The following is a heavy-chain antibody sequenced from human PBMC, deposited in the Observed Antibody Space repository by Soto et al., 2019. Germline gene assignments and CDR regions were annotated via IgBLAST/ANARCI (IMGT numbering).Heavy chain of an antibody. D-gene: IGHD3-10*01. J-gene: IGHJ4*02. Sequence: QVQLVESGGGVVQPGRSLRLSCAASGFTFSSYAMNWVRQAPGKGLEWVAVISYDGSNKYYADSVKGRFTISRDNSKNTLYLQMNSLRAEDTAVYYCARDRVTMVRGVIITRKGVDYWGQGTLVTVSS. CDR3: ARDRVTMVRGVIITRKGVDY. CDR1: GFTFSSYA. V-gene: IGHV3-30-3*01. CDR2: ISYDGSNK.